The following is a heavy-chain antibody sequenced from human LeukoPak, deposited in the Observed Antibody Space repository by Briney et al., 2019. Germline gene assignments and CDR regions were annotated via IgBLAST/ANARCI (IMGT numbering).Heavy chain of an antibody. D-gene: IGHD4-23*01. CDR3: ASPDAGNSEGGIDY. CDR2: IIPVFGMP. Sequence: SVKVSCKTSGGTFSSYDISWVRQAPEQGLEWMGGIIPVFGMPNYARKLQGRLTITPDESPGTASMELGSLTSEDTAVYHCASPDAGNSEGGIDYWGQGTLVIVSS. J-gene: IGHJ4*02. CDR1: GGTFSSYD. V-gene: IGHV1-69*01.